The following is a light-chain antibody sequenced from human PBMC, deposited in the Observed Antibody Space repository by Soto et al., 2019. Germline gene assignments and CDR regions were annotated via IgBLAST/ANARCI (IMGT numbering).Light chain of an antibody. CDR2: EVS. V-gene: IGLV2-14*01. CDR1: SSDIGGYNY. J-gene: IGLJ1*01. Sequence: QSLLTNPASVSGSPGQSITISCAGTSSDIGGYNYVSWYQQHPGKAPKVMIYEVSNRPSGVSNRFSGSKSGNTASLTISELQAEDEADYYCSSYTSSSTLYVFGSGTKVTVL. CDR3: SSYTSSSTLYV.